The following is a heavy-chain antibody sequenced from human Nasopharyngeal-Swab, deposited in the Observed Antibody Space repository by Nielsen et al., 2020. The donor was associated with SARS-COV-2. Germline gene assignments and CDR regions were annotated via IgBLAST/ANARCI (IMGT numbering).Heavy chain of an antibody. CDR1: GYSFTSYW. V-gene: IGHV5-51*01. CDR2: IYPGDSDT. J-gene: IGHJ3*02. CDR3: AGFTVVTPDDAFDI. Sequence: GGSLRLSCKGSGYSFTSYWIGWVRQMPGKGLERMGIIYPGDSDTRYSPSFQGQVTISADKSISTAYLQWSSLKASDTAMYYCAGFTVVTPDDAFDIWGQGTMVTVSS. D-gene: IGHD4-23*01.